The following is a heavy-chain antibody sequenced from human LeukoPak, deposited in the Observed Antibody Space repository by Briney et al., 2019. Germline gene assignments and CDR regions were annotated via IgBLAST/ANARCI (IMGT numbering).Heavy chain of an antibody. V-gene: IGHV5-51*01. D-gene: IGHD3-10*01. CDR1: GYSFTSYW. CDR3: ARQTYDYYGSGSHDY. Sequence: GESLKICCKGSGYSFTSYWIGWVRQMPGKGLEWMGIIYPGDSDTSYSPSFQGQVTISADKSISTAYLQWSSLKASDTAMYYCARQTYDYYGSGSHDYWGQGTLVTVSS. J-gene: IGHJ4*02. CDR2: IYPGDSDT.